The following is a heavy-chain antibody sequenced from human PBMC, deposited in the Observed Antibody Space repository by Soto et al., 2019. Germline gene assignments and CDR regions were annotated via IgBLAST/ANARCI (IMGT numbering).Heavy chain of an antibody. D-gene: IGHD3-22*01. J-gene: IGHJ6*02. CDR3: ARSPTYYYDSSGYPDGMDV. Sequence: TLSLTCTVSGGSISSYYWSWIRQPPGKGLEWIGYIYYSGDTNYNPSLKSRVIISLDTSKNQFSLKLSSVTAADTAVYYCARSPTYYYDSSGYPDGMDVWGQGTTVTAP. CDR1: GGSISSYY. CDR2: IYYSGDT. V-gene: IGHV4-59*01.